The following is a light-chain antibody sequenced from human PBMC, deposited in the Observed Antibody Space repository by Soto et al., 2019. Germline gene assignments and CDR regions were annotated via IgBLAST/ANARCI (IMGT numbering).Light chain of an antibody. CDR3: QQYNSYSFT. Sequence: DIQMTQSPSALSASVGDRVTITCRASQSISSWLAWYQQKPGKAPKLLIYDASSLESGVPSRFSGSGSGTEFTLTIFSLQPDDFATYYCQQYNSYSFTFGQGTRLDIK. V-gene: IGKV1-5*01. J-gene: IGKJ5*01. CDR2: DAS. CDR1: QSISSW.